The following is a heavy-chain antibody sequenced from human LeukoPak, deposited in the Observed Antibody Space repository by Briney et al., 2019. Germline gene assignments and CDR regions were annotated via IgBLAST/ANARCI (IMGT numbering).Heavy chain of an antibody. CDR1: GGSISSSSYY. CDR3: ARRIAVAGYYFDY. CDR2: IYYSGST. J-gene: IGHJ4*02. D-gene: IGHD6-19*01. Sequence: SETLSLTCTVSGGSISSSSYYWGWIRQPPGKGLEWIGSIYYSGSTYYNPSLKSRVTISVDTSKNQFSLKLSSVTAADTAVYYCARRIAVAGYYFDYWGQGTLVTVSS. V-gene: IGHV4-39*01.